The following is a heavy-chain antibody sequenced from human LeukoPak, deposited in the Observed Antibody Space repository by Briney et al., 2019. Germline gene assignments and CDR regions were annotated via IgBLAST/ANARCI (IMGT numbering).Heavy chain of an antibody. V-gene: IGHV4-39*07. CDR3: ARGYYYDSNDY. D-gene: IGHD3-22*01. Sequence: SETLSLTCTASGGSISSSSYCWGWIRQPPGKGLEWIGNMFHTGSTYYNPSLKSRVTISVDTSKNQFSLKLSSVTAADTAVYYCARGYYYDSNDYWGQGTLVTVSS. CDR1: GGSISSSSYC. CDR2: MFHTGST. J-gene: IGHJ4*02.